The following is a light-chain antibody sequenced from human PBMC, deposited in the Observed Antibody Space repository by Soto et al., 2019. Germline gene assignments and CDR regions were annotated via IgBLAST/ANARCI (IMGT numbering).Light chain of an antibody. CDR3: QQYNTYWRT. J-gene: IGKJ1*01. CDR2: DAS. CDR1: QSISSW. Sequence: DIQMTQSPSTISASVGDRVTITCRASQSISSWLAWYQQKPGKAPKLLIYDASSLESGVPSRFSGSGSGTEFTLTISSLLPDDFATYYCQQYNTYWRTFGQGTEVDIK. V-gene: IGKV1-5*01.